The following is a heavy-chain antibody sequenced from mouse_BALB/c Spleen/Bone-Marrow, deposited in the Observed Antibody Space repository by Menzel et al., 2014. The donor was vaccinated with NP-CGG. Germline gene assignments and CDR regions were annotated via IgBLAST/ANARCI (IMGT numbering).Heavy chain of an antibody. J-gene: IGHJ3*01. Sequence: VQLKESGPELEKPGASVKISCKASGYSFTGYNMNWVKQNNGKSLEWIRNIDPSYGGISYNQKFKGKATLTVDKSSNTAYMQLKSLTSEDSAVYYCAISIEYRPLDYWGQGTLVTVSA. D-gene: IGHD2-14*01. CDR2: IDPSYGGI. CDR1: GYSFTGYN. CDR3: AISIEYRPLDY. V-gene: IGHV1-39*01.